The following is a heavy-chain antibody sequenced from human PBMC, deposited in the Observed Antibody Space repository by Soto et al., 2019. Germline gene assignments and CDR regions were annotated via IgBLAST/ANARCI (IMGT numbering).Heavy chain of an antibody. CDR2: ISWNSGSI. J-gene: IGHJ4*02. CDR1: GFTFDDYA. V-gene: IGHV3-9*01. D-gene: IGHD3-3*01. Sequence: PGGSLRLSCAASGFTFDDYAMHWVRQAPGKGLEWVSGISWNSGSIGYADSVKGRFTISRDNAKNSLYPQMNSLRAEDTALYYCAKDTRRFLEWSMGEFDYWGQGT. CDR3: AKDTRRFLEWSMGEFDY.